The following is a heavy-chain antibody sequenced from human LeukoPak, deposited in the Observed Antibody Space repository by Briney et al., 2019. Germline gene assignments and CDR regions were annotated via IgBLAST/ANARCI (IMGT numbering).Heavy chain of an antibody. CDR1: GYTFTNYW. D-gene: IGHD6-13*01. J-gene: IGHJ4*02. Sequence: GESLKISCKGTGYTFTNYWIGWVRQMPGKGLEWMGIIYPGDSDTRYSPSFQGQVTISADTSISTAYLRWSSLKASDTAMYYCARSDSASWFDYWGQGTLVTVSS. V-gene: IGHV5-51*01. CDR3: ARSDSASWFDY. CDR2: IYPGDSDT.